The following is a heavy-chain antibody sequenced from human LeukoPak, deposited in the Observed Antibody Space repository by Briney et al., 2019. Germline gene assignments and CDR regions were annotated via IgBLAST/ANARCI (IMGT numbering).Heavy chain of an antibody. V-gene: IGHV3-30-3*01. Sequence: GGSLRLSCAASGFTFSSYPMLWVRQAPGKGLEWVAAISYDGSNKYYADSVKGRFTISRDNSKNTLYLQMNSLRGEDTGVYYCVTELIAEDDYWGQGTLVTVSS. J-gene: IGHJ4*02. D-gene: IGHD3-22*01. CDR2: ISYDGSNK. CDR3: VTELIAEDDY. CDR1: GFTFSSYP.